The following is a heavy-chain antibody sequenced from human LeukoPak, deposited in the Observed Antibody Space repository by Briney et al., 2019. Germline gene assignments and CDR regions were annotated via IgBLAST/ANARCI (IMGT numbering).Heavy chain of an antibody. V-gene: IGHV4-34*01. CDR2: INHSGST. CDR1: GGSFSGYY. D-gene: IGHD4-17*01. Sequence: SETLSLTCAVYGGSFSGYYWSWIRQPPGKGLELIGEINHSGSTNYNPSLKSRVTISVDTSKNQFSLKLSSVTAADTAVYYCARGRRRDYAPSADYWGQGTLVTVSS. J-gene: IGHJ4*02. CDR3: ARGRRRDYAPSADY.